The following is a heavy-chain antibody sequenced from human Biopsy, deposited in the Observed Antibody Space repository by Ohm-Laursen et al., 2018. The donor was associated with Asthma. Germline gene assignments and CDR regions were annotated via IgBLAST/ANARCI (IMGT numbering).Heavy chain of an antibody. Sequence: SLRLSCTASGFALRDYTMNWVRQAPGKGLEWVASISILSRYIYHATSLRGRFTISRDNAKRSLYLQMDSLRADDTAVYYCSRDLTIGSGSPFHFWGRGTLVTVSS. CDR1: GFALRDYT. CDR2: ISILSRYI. V-gene: IGHV3-21*01. D-gene: IGHD3-10*01. CDR3: SRDLTIGSGSPFHF. J-gene: IGHJ4*02.